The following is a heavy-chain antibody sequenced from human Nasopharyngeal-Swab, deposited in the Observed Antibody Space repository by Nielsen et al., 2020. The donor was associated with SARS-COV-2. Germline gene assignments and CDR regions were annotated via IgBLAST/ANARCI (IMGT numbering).Heavy chain of an antibody. CDR1: GFTFSSYG. CDR2: ISYDGSNK. J-gene: IGHJ3*02. CDR3: ASGVVEMATIKKGDDAFDI. Sequence: GESLKISCAASGFTFSSYGMHWVRQAPGPGLEWVAVISYDGSNKYYADSVKGRFTISRDNSKNTLYLQMNSLRAEDTAVYYCASGVVEMATIKKGDDAFDIWGQGTMVTVSS. D-gene: IGHD5-24*01. V-gene: IGHV3-30*03.